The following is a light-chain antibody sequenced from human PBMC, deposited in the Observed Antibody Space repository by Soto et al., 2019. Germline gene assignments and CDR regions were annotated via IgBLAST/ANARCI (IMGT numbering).Light chain of an antibody. CDR3: QSYDSSLSAL. CDR2: GNS. Sequence: QSALTQPPSVSGAPGQRVTISCTGSSSNIGAGYDVHWYQQLPGTAPKLLIYGNSNRPSGVPDRFSGSKSGTSASLAITGLQFADEADYYCQSYDSSLSALFGGGTKLTVL. V-gene: IGLV1-40*01. CDR1: SSNIGAGYD. J-gene: IGLJ3*02.